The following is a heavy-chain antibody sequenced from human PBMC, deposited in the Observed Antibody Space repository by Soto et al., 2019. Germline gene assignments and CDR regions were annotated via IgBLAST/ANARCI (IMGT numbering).Heavy chain of an antibody. J-gene: IGHJ4*02. D-gene: IGHD3-3*01. Sequence: GGSLRLSCAASGFTFSSYSMNWVRQAPGKGLEWVSYISSSSSTIYYADSVKGRFTISRDNAKNSLYLQMNSLRAEDTAVYYCAGEPRFWSGYSKGLDYWGQGTLVTVSS. V-gene: IGHV3-48*01. CDR1: GFTFSSYS. CDR2: ISSSSSTI. CDR3: AGEPRFWSGYSKGLDY.